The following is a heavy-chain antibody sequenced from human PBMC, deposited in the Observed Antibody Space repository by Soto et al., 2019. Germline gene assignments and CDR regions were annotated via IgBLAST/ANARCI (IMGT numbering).Heavy chain of an antibody. J-gene: IGHJ4*02. Sequence: SSETLSLTCAVYGGSFSGYYWSWIRQPPGKGLEWIGEINHSGSTNYNPSLKSRVTISVDTSKNQFSLKLSSVTAADTAVYYCAGEYYDYVWGSYRYTWGSVIGDWGQGTLVTVSS. V-gene: IGHV4-34*01. CDR1: GGSFSGYY. CDR3: AGEYYDYVWGSYRYTWGSVIGD. D-gene: IGHD3-16*02. CDR2: INHSGST.